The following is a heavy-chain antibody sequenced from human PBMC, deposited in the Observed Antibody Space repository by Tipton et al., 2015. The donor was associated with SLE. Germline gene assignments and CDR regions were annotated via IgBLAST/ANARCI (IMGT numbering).Heavy chain of an antibody. D-gene: IGHD3-3*01. Sequence: TLSLTCTVSGGSISSYYWSWIRQPPGKGLEWIGYIYYSGSTNYNPSLKSRVTISVDTSKNQFSLKLSSVTAADTAVYYCARQGGEWLFYYYGMDVWGRGTTVTVSS. CDR1: GGSISSYY. CDR3: ARQGGEWLFYYYGMDV. V-gene: IGHV4-59*08. J-gene: IGHJ6*02. CDR2: IYYSGST.